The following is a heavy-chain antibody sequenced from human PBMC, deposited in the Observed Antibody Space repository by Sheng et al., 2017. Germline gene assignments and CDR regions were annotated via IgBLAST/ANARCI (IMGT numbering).Heavy chain of an antibody. CDR1: GFTFSSYA. D-gene: IGHD4-17*01. Sequence: QVQLVESGGGVVQPGRSLRLSCAASGFTFSSYAMHWVRQAPGKGLEWVAVISYDGSNKYYADSVKGRFTISRDNSKNTLYLQMNSLRAEDTAVYYCARTPTVTIGETTYF. J-gene: IGHJ4*01. V-gene: IGHV3-30*01. CDR3: ARTPTVTIGETTYF. CDR2: ISYDGSNK.